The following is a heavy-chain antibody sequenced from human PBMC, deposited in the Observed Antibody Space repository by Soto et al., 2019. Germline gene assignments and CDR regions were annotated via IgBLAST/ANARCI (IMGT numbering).Heavy chain of an antibody. CDR1: GFTFSSYW. CDR3: ARDLLTGDADSYFDY. D-gene: IGHD7-27*01. J-gene: IGHJ4*02. CDR2: IKQDGSEK. Sequence: GGSLRLSCAASGFTFSSYWMSWVRQAPGKGLEWVANIKQDGSEKYYVDSVKGRFTISRDNAKNSLYLQMNSLRAEDTAVYYCARDLLTGDADSYFDYWGQGTLVTVSS. V-gene: IGHV3-7*05.